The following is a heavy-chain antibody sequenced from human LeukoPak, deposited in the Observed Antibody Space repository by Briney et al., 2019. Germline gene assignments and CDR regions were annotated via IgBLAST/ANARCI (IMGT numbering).Heavy chain of an antibody. V-gene: IGHV4-30-2*01. Sequence: PSETLSLTCTVSGGSISSGGYYWTWIRQPPGKGLEWIGYIYHSGSTYYNPSLKSRVTISVDRSKNQFSLKLSSVTAADTAVYYCAFGRDGYGMIDYWGQGTLVTVSS. J-gene: IGHJ4*02. CDR3: AFGRDGYGMIDY. CDR1: GGSISSGGYY. D-gene: IGHD5-24*01. CDR2: IYHSGST.